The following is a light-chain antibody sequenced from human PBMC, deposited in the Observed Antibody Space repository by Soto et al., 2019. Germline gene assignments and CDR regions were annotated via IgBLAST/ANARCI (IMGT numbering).Light chain of an antibody. V-gene: IGKV2-28*01. CDR1: QSLLHSNGYNY. J-gene: IGKJ1*01. CDR2: LGS. CDR3: MQALQTPRT. Sequence: DIVMTQSPLSLPVTPGEPASISCRSSQSLLHSNGYNYLDWYLQKPGQSPQLLIYLGSNRASGGPDRFSGSGSGTDCTLKISRVEAEDVGVYYCMQALQTPRTVGQGTKVEIK.